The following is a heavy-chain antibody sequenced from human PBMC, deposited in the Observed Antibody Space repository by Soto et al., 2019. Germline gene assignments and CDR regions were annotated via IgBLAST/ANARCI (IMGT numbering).Heavy chain of an antibody. V-gene: IGHV1-69*06. CDR1: GGTFSRYA. CDR3: AIAAAATYYYYGMDV. J-gene: IGHJ6*02. CDR2: IIPIFGTA. Sequence: SVKVDCKAAGGTFSRYAISWVRQAPGQGLEWMGGIIPIFGTANYAQKFQGRVTITADKSTSTAYMELSSLRSEDTAVYYCAIAAAATYYYYGMDVWGQGTTVTVSS. D-gene: IGHD2-15*01.